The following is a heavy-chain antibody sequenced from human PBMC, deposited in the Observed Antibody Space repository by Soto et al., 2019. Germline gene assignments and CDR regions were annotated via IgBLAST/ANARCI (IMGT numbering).Heavy chain of an antibody. V-gene: IGHV6-1*01. D-gene: IGHD3-10*01. CDR3: ARVKVYYGSGSYFDY. Sequence: SPTLSLTCAISGDSVSSNSAAWNWIRQSPSRGLEWLGRTYYRSKWYNDYAVSVKSRITINPDTSKNQFSLQLNSVTPEDTAVYYCARVKVYYGSGSYFDYWGQGTLVTVSS. CDR2: TYYRSKWYN. CDR1: GDSVSSNSAA. J-gene: IGHJ4*02.